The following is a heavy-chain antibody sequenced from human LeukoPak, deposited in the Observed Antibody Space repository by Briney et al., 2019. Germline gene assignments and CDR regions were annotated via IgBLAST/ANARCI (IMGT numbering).Heavy chain of an antibody. D-gene: IGHD5-24*01. J-gene: IGHJ4*02. Sequence: SETLSLTCTVSGGSISSSSYYWGWIRQPPGKGLEWIGRIYTSGSTNYNPSLKSRVTMSVDTSKNQFSLKLSSVTAADTAVYYCAREGDGYNYHFDYWGQGTLVTVSS. CDR1: GGSISSSSYY. CDR3: AREGDGYNYHFDY. CDR2: IYTSGST. V-gene: IGHV4-39*07.